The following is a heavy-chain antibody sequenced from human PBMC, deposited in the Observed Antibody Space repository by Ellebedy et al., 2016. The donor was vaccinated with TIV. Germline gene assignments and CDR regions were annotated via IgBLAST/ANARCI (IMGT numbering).Heavy chain of an antibody. V-gene: IGHV3-23*01. J-gene: IGHJ4*02. CDR3: AREGLGYLYVFDY. Sequence: GESLKISXAASGFTFSSYAMSWVRQAPGKGLEWVSAISGSGGSTYYADSVKGRFTISRDNSKNTLYLQMNSLRAEDTAVYYCAREGLGYLYVFDYWGQGTLVTVSS. CDR2: ISGSGGST. CDR1: GFTFSSYA. D-gene: IGHD5-12*01.